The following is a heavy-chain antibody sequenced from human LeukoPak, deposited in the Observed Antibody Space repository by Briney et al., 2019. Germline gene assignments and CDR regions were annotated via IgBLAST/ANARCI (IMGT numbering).Heavy chain of an antibody. CDR3: AKGGSYYDWYFDL. D-gene: IGHD1-26*01. Sequence: PGGSLRLFCAASGFTFDDYAMHWVRHAPGKGLEWVSGISWNSGSIGYADSVKGRFTISRDNAKNSLYLQMNSLRAEDMALYYCAKGGSYYDWYFDLWGRGTLVTVSS. CDR1: GFTFDDYA. J-gene: IGHJ2*01. V-gene: IGHV3-9*03. CDR2: ISWNSGSI.